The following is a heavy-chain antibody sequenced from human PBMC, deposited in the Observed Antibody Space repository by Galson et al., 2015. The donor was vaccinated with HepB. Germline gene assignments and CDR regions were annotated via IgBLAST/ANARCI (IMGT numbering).Heavy chain of an antibody. Sequence: SLRLSCAASGFTFSNAWMNWVRQAPGKGLEWVGRIKSKTDGGTTDYAAPVKGRFTISRDDSKNTLYMQMNSLKTEDTAVYYCTTIHSSSWLADWYFDLWGRGTLVTVSS. CDR2: IKSKTDGGTT. D-gene: IGHD6-13*01. CDR3: TTIHSSSWLADWYFDL. J-gene: IGHJ2*01. CDR1: GFTFSNAW. V-gene: IGHV3-15*07.